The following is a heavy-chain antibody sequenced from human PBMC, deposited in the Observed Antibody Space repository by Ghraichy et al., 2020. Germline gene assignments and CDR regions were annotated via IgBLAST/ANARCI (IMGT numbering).Heavy chain of an antibody. V-gene: IGHV4-34*01. Sequence: SQTLSLTCAVYGGSFSGYYWSWIRQPPGKGLEWIGEINHSGSTNYNPSLKSRVTISVDTSKNQFSLKLSSVTAADTAVYYCARGRRTTPYVYWGQGTLVTVSS. J-gene: IGHJ4*02. CDR1: GGSFSGYY. CDR2: INHSGST. D-gene: IGHD4-17*01. CDR3: ARGRRTTPYVY.